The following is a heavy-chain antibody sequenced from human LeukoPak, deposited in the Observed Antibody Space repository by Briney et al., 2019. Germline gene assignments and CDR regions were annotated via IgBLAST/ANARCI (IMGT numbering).Heavy chain of an antibody. CDR2: IYYSGST. J-gene: IGHJ3*01. V-gene: IGHV4-30-4*01. Sequence: SETLSLICAVSGASSSAYYWTWIRQPPGKGLEWIGYIYYSGSTYYNPSLKSRLTISVDTSKNQFSLKLNSVTAADTAMYYCAGYCSSTTCSSGVAFDVWGQGTMVTVSS. CDR3: AGYCSSTTCSSGVAFDV. CDR1: GASSSAYY. D-gene: IGHD2-2*01.